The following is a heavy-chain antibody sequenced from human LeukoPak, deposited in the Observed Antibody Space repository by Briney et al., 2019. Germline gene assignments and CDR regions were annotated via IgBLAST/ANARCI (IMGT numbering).Heavy chain of an antibody. CDR1: GGSITSHS. CDR3: ARDTDRRSSPGSWFDP. D-gene: IGHD2-15*01. Sequence: SETLSLTCTVSGGSITSHSWSWIRQPPGKGLEWIGYVLYSGHTNYNPSLRSRITISVDTSKTQFSLRLTSVTAADTAVYYCARDTDRRSSPGSWFDPWGQGTLVTVSS. J-gene: IGHJ5*02. CDR2: VLYSGHT. V-gene: IGHV4-59*11.